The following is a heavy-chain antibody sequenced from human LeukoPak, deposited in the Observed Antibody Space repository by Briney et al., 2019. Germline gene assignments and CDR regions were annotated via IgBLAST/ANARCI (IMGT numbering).Heavy chain of an antibody. CDR1: EFTFSAYA. CDR3: AKGSVATIRNYFDD. Sequence: GGSLRLSCAASEFTFSAYAMHWVRQAPGKGLEWVAVITYDGDNKYYADSVKGRFTISRDNSKHTLYLEMISLRAEDTAVYYCAKGSVATIRNYFDDWGQGTLVTVSS. V-gene: IGHV3-30*18. D-gene: IGHD5-12*01. J-gene: IGHJ4*02. CDR2: ITYDGDNK.